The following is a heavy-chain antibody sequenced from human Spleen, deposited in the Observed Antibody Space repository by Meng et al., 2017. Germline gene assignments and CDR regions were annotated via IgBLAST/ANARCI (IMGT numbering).Heavy chain of an antibody. V-gene: IGHV1-18*04. CDR2: INIYNGIT. J-gene: IGHJ4*02. CDR3: ATRGNPYLDR. Sequence: QGQVVQSGAEVKKPGASVKVSCKVSDYTLTSDGFSWVRQAPGQGLQWMGWINIYNGITNYGRNFQGRVTLTTDPSTSTGYMELRSLTSDDTAVYYCATRGNPYLDRWGQGTLVTVSS. CDR1: DYTLTSDG.